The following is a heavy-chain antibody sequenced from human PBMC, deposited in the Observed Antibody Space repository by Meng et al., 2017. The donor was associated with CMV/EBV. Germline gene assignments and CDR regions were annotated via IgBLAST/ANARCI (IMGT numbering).Heavy chain of an antibody. CDR1: GFSLSTSGMC. D-gene: IGHD6-6*01. Sequence: SGPTLVKPTQTLTLTCTFSGFSLSTSGMCVSWVRQPPGKALEWLALIDWDDDKYYSTSLKTRLTISKDTSKNQVVLTMTNMDPVDTATYYCARTPQLAEYYYYGMDVWGQGTTVTVSS. CDR3: ARTPQLAEYYYYGMDV. V-gene: IGHV2-70*20. J-gene: IGHJ6*02. CDR2: IDWDDDK.